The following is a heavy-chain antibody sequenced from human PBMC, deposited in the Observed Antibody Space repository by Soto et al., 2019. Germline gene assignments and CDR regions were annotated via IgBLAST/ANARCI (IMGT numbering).Heavy chain of an antibody. CDR2: INHSGST. Sequence: SETLSLTCAVYGGSFSGYYWSWIRQPPGKGLEWIGEINHSGSTNYNPSLKSRVTISVDTSKNQFSLKLSSVTAADTAVYYCARGKAVAGDFDYWGQGTLVTVS. D-gene: IGHD6-19*01. V-gene: IGHV4-34*01. J-gene: IGHJ4*02. CDR3: ARGKAVAGDFDY. CDR1: GGSFSGYY.